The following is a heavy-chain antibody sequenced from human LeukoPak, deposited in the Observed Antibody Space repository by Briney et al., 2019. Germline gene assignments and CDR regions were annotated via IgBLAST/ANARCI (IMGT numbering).Heavy chain of an antibody. Sequence: SETLSLTCAVYGGSFSVYYWSWIRQPPGKGLEWIGEINHSGSTNYNPSLKSRVTISVGTSKNQFSLKLSSVTAADTAVYYCARGVLMVYAIPNYFDYWGQGTLVTVSS. CDR3: ARGVLMVYAIPNYFDY. CDR2: INHSGST. V-gene: IGHV4-34*01. J-gene: IGHJ4*02. D-gene: IGHD2-8*01. CDR1: GGSFSVYY.